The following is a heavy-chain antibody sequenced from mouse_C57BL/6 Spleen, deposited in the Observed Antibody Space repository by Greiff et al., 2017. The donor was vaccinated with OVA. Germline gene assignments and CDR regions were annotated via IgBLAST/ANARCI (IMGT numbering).Heavy chain of an antibody. D-gene: IGHD2-4*01. J-gene: IGHJ2*01. CDR2: ISDGGSYT. Sequence: EVQLQESGGGLVKPGGSLKLSCAASGFTFSSYAMSWVRQTPEKRLEWVATISDGGSYTYYPDNVKGRFTISRDNAKNNLYLQMSHLKSEDTAMYYCAREEYDYGVYYFDYWGQGTTLTVSS. CDR1: GFTFSSYA. V-gene: IGHV5-4*01. CDR3: AREEYDYGVYYFDY.